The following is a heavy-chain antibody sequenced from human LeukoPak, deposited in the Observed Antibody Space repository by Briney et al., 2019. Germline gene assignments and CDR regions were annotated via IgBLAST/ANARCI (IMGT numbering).Heavy chain of an antibody. D-gene: IGHD3-22*01. J-gene: IGHJ5*02. V-gene: IGHV4-59*01. CDR3: ARSYYYDSSASHSYNWFDP. CDR2: IYYSGST. CDR1: GGSISSYY. Sequence: SETLSLTCTVSGGSISSYYWSWIRQPPGRGLEWIGYIYYSGSTNYNPSLKSRVTISVDTSKNQFSLKLSSVTAADTAVYYCARSYYYDSSASHSYNWFDPWGQGTLVTVSS.